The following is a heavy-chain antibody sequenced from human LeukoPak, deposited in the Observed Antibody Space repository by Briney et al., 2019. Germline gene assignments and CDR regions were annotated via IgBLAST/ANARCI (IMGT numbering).Heavy chain of an antibody. D-gene: IGHD1-14*01. CDR2: IYPGDSDT. J-gene: IGHJ4*02. Sequence: GESLKISCKGSGSNFTNYWIGWVRQMPGKGLEWMGIIYPGDSDTRYSPSFQGQVTISADRSSSTAYLQWSSLEASDTAMYYCAGPGTARGFDYWGQGTLVTVSS. CDR3: AGPGTARGFDY. V-gene: IGHV5-51*01. CDR1: GSNFTNYW.